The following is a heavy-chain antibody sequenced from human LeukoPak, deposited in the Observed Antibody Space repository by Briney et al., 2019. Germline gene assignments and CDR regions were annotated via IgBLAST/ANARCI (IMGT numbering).Heavy chain of an antibody. Sequence: GGSLRLSCAASGFTFDDYAMHWVRQAPGKGLEWVAYIAHHGNNKYYADSVKGRFTISRDNSKGSLYLQMNSLRADDTAVYYCAKDGSWSCTDWGQGTLVRVSS. CDR1: GFTFDDYA. CDR2: IAHHGNNK. D-gene: IGHD2-8*02. CDR3: AKDGSWSCTD. J-gene: IGHJ4*02. V-gene: IGHV3-30*02.